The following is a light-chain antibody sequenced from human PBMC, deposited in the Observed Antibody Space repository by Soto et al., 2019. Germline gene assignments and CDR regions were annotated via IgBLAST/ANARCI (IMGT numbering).Light chain of an antibody. J-gene: IGKJ1*01. V-gene: IGKV1-5*03. CDR3: QQHNTYPAT. CDR2: MAS. Sequence: DIQMTQSPSTPSASVGDTVTITCRASQSVSTWLAWYQQKPGKAPKLLIYMASTLESGVPSRFSGSASGTEFTLTISSLQPDDFATYYCQQHNTYPATFGQGTKVXIK. CDR1: QSVSTW.